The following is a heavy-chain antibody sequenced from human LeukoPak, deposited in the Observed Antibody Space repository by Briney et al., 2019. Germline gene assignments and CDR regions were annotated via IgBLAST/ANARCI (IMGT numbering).Heavy chain of an antibody. D-gene: IGHD3-9*01. V-gene: IGHV1-8*03. CDR2: MNPHSGNT. CDR3: ARGRSKLRYFDWLLSPLYYFEY. J-gene: IGHJ4*02. CDR1: GYTFTSYD. Sequence: ASVKVSCKASGYTFTSYDINWVRQATGQGLEWMGWMNPHSGNTGYAQKFQGRVTITRNTSISTAYMELSSLRSEDTAVYYCARGRSKLRYFDWLLSPLYYFEYWGQGTLVTVSS.